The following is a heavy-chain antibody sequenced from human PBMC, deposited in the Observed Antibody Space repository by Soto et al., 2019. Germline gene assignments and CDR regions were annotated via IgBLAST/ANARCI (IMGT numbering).Heavy chain of an antibody. D-gene: IGHD3-10*01. V-gene: IGHV4-30-2*01. CDR3: ARGVRGRKIFDY. CDR1: GGSISSGGYS. J-gene: IGHJ4*02. Sequence: LSLTCAVSGGSISSGGYSWSWIRQPPGKGLEWIRNIYHSGSTYYNPSLKNRVTISVDTSKNQFSLKLTSVTAADTAVYSCARGVRGRKIFDYWGQGALVTVSS. CDR2: IYHSGST.